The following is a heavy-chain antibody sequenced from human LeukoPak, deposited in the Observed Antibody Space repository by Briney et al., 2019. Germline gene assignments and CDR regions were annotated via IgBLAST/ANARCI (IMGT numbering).Heavy chain of an antibody. CDR1: GFTFSGSA. J-gene: IGHJ5*02. V-gene: IGHV3-73*01. D-gene: IGHD6-19*01. Sequence: GGSLRLSCAASGFTFSGSAMHGVRQASGKGLEWVGRIRSKANSYATAYAASVKGRFTISRDDSKNTAYLQMNSLKTEDTAVYYCTTLTGYSSGWHNWFDPWGQGTLVTVSS. CDR3: TTLTGYSSGWHNWFDP. CDR2: IRSKANSYAT.